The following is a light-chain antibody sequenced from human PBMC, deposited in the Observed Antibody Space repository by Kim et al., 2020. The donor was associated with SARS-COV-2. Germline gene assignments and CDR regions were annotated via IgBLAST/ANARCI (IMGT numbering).Light chain of an antibody. Sequence: EIVMTQSPATLSVSPGERVTLSCRASQSIGTNLAWYQQKPGQAPRFLIHGASTRATGIPARFSGSGSGTEFTLTISSLQSEDFALYYCQQCDDRPYTFGQGTKLEI. CDR2: GAS. V-gene: IGKV3-15*01. CDR3: QQCDDRPYT. J-gene: IGKJ2*01. CDR1: QSIGTN.